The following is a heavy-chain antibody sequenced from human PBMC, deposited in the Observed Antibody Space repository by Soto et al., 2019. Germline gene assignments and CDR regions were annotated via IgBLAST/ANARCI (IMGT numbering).Heavy chain of an antibody. J-gene: IGHJ4*02. Sequence: QMQLVESGGAVVQPGMSLRVSCAASGSSFISSGMHWVRQARDKGLEWVASLSYDGNFAHYADSVKGRFTISRDNSRKTLYLDMTSLRPDDSAVYYCAKGWFRSSDYWGQGTLVTVSS. CDR1: GSSFISSG. CDR3: AKGWFRSSDY. D-gene: IGHD1-26*01. V-gene: IGHV3-30*18. CDR2: LSYDGNFA.